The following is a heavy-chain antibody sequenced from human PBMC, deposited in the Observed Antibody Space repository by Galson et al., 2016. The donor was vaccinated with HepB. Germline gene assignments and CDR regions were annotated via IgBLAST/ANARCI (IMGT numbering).Heavy chain of an antibody. CDR3: ARVGLKSYFDSRGYFDS. CDR1: GDSISRGYYY. CDR2: IYYSGTT. V-gene: IGHV4-30-4*01. D-gene: IGHD3-9*01. Sequence: TLSLTCTVSGDSISRGYYYWSWIRPPPGKGLEGMGYIYYSGTTYYNPSLKSRISLSVDTSTNRFSLKLISVTAADTAVYYCARVGLKSYFDSRGYFDSWGQGTLVTVSS. J-gene: IGHJ4*02.